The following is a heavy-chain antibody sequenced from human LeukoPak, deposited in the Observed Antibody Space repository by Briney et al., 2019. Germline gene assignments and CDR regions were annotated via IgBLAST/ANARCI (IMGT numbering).Heavy chain of an antibody. J-gene: IGHJ4*02. D-gene: IGHD2-2*01. CDR3: ARGARSCSSTSCFAYHFDY. V-gene: IGHV3-53*01. CDR2: IYIGGST. CDR1: GFTVSSNY. Sequence: GGSLRLSCAAPGFTVSSNYMTWVRQAPGQGLEWVSIIYIGGSTYYPDSVKGRFTISRDNSKNTVHLEMNSLRAEDTAVYYCARGARSCSSTSCFAYHFDYWGQGTLVTVSS.